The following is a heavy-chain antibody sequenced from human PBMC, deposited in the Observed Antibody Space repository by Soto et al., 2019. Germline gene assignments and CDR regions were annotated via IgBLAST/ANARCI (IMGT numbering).Heavy chain of an antibody. Sequence: QVQLQESGPGLVKPSQTLSLTCSVSGDSIRGGGHYWDWIRQFPGKGLEWLGYVYHSASTHYNPYLRGRLTIPRDTSTSQFSLRLISVTAADTALYYCARDTGLAPTVWGYWGHGTQVTVSS. D-gene: IGHD7-27*01. CDR2: VYHSAST. CDR1: GDSIRGGGHY. V-gene: IGHV4-31*03. CDR3: ARDTGLAPTVWGY. J-gene: IGHJ4*03.